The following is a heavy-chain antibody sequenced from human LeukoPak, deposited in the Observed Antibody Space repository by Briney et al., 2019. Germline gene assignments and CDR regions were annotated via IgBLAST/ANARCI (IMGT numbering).Heavy chain of an antibody. V-gene: IGHV4-34*01. D-gene: IGHD3-3*01. CDR3: GSRRTAMFGVIKGPIDY. Sequence: SETLSLTCAVYGGSFSDYYWTWIRQPPGKGLEWIGEINHSGSPNNNPSPKSRVSISFDTSKNQFSLKLTSVTAADTAVYYCGSRRTAMFGVIKGPIDYWGQGTLVTVSS. CDR2: INHSGSP. CDR1: GGSFSDYY. J-gene: IGHJ4*02.